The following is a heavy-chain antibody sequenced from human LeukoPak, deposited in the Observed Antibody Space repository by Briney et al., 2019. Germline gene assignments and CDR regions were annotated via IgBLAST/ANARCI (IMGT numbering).Heavy chain of an antibody. CDR1: GFTFGSFT. Sequence: PGGSLRLSCAASGFTFGSFTMSWVRQAPGRSLGWVSAIRGTDTNTYYADSVRGRFTISRDNSNNTLFLQMNGLRAEDTAVYYCAKAGFYYGSGNMSPLGIGYFTMDVWGQGTTVTVSS. CDR3: AKAGFYYGSGNMSPLGIGYFTMDV. D-gene: IGHD3-10*01. J-gene: IGHJ6*02. V-gene: IGHV3-23*01. CDR2: IRGTDTNT.